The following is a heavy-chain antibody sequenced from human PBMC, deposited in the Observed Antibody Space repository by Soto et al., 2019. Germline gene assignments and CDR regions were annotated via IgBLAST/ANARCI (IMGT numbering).Heavy chain of an antibody. V-gene: IGHV3-48*03. Sequence: PGRSLRLSCAASGFTFSSYEMNWVRQAPGKGLEWVSYISSSGSTIYYADSVKGRFTISRDNAKNSLYLQMNSLRAEDTAVYYCAGISGSNSWAFDVWGQGTMVTVSS. J-gene: IGHJ3*01. CDR1: GFTFSSYE. CDR2: ISSSGSTI. CDR3: AGISGSNSWAFDV. D-gene: IGHD1-26*01.